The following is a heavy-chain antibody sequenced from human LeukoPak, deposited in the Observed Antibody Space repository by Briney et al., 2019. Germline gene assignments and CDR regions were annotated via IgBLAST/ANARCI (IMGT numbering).Heavy chain of an antibody. CDR1: VGSSRSSYYY. CDR2: IYDSGST. Sequence: SETLSLTCTVSVGSSRSSYYYWGWIRQPPGKGLEWIGSIYDSGSTYYNPSLKSRVTISVDTSKNQFSLKLNSVTAADTAVYYCASHYGPWGQGTLVTVSS. V-gene: IGHV4-39*01. CDR3: ASHYGP. D-gene: IGHD3-10*01. J-gene: IGHJ5*02.